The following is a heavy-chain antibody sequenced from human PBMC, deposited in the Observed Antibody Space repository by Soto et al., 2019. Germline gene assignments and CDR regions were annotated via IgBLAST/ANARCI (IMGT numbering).Heavy chain of an antibody. Sequence: TGGSLRLSWAASGFTFSNAWGNWVRQAPGKGLEWVGRIKSKTDGGTTDYAAPVKGRFTISRDDSKNTLYLQMNSLKTEDTAVYYCTTDPRQGWTVTTGRGYYYYYYGMDVWGQGTTVTVSS. V-gene: IGHV3-15*07. CDR2: IKSKTDGGTT. CDR3: TTDPRQGWTVTTGRGYYYYYYGMDV. D-gene: IGHD4-4*01. J-gene: IGHJ6*02. CDR1: GFTFSNAW.